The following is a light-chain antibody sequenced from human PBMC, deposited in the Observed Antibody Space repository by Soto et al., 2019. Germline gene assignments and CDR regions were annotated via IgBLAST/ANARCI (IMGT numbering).Light chain of an antibody. Sequence: EIVMTQSPLTLSVSPGERATLSCRASQSVSSNLAWYQQKPGQAPSLRIYGAFTRATGIPARVIGTVSWTEFTLTISSLQSEDFALYYCQQYNDWPLTFGQGTKVDI. J-gene: IGKJ1*01. CDR3: QQYNDWPLT. V-gene: IGKV3-15*01. CDR2: GAF. CDR1: QSVSSN.